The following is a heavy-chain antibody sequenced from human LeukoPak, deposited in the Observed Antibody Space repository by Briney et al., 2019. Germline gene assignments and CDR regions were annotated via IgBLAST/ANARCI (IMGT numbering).Heavy chain of an antibody. J-gene: IGHJ6*03. CDR1: GFTFSTYW. D-gene: IGHD3-16*01. Sequence: EWSLRLSCAASGFTFSTYWMCWVRQAPGKGLEWVANIKEDGRETNYVESVKGRFFISRDNAKNSQRLQMNSLRVEDSAVYYCARCEGFYDYFSGNPTYDFYMDVWGKGTTVTVSS. V-gene: IGHV3-7*01. CDR2: IKEDGRET. CDR3: ARCEGFYDYFSGNPTYDFYMDV.